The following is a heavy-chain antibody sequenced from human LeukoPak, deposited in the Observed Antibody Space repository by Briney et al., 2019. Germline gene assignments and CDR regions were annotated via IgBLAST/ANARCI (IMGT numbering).Heavy chain of an antibody. V-gene: IGHV3-30*04. D-gene: IGHD1-26*01. CDR1: GFTFSSYA. CDR2: ISYDGSNK. J-gene: IGHJ3*02. Sequence: GGSLRLSCAASGFTFSSYAMHWVRQAPGKGLEWVAVISYDGSNKYYADSVKGRFTISRDNSKNTLYLQMNSLRAEDTAVYYCARVRGSGSYWDAFDIWGQGTMVTVSS. CDR3: ARVRGSGSYWDAFDI.